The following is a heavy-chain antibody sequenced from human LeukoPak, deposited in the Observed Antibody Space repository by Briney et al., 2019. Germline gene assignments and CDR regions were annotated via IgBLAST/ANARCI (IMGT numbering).Heavy chain of an antibody. D-gene: IGHD6-13*01. Sequence: GGSLRLSCAASGFTFSSYVMSWLRQAPGKGLEWVSAISGSGGSTYYADSVKGRFTISRDNSKNTLYLQMNSLRAADTAVYYCASAGIAAAARGWFDPWGQGTLVTVSS. J-gene: IGHJ5*02. V-gene: IGHV3-23*01. CDR1: GFTFSSYV. CDR2: ISGSGGST. CDR3: ASAGIAAAARGWFDP.